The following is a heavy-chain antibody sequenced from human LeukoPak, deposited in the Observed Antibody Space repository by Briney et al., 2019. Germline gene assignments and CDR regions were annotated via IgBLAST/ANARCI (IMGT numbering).Heavy chain of an antibody. V-gene: IGHV4-39*01. Sequence: TSETLSLTCTVSGGSISSSSHYWGWIRQPPGKGLEWIGTISYRGSTYYNPSLKSRVTISVDTSKSQFSLKLSPVTAADTAVYYCARQLYSSWYFLLDYWGQGTLVTVSS. CDR3: ARQLYSSWYFLLDY. J-gene: IGHJ4*02. D-gene: IGHD2-15*01. CDR2: ISYRGST. CDR1: GGSISSSSHY.